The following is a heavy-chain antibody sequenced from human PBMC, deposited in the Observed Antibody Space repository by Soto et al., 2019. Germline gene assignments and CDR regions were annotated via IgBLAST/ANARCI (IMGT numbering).Heavy chain of an antibody. D-gene: IGHD1-26*01. Sequence: EVQLLESGGGLVQPGGSLRLSCAASGFTFSSYAMSWVRQAPGKGLEWVSAISGSGGSTYYADSVKGRFTISRDTSKNTLYLQMNSLRAEDTAVYYCAKQRGSYYHAFDIWGQGTMVTVSS. V-gene: IGHV3-23*01. CDR3: AKQRGSYYHAFDI. J-gene: IGHJ3*02. CDR1: GFTFSSYA. CDR2: ISGSGGST.